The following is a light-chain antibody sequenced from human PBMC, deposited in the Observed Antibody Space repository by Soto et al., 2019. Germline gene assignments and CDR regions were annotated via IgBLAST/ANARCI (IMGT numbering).Light chain of an antibody. CDR3: AAWDDSLSGL. J-gene: IGLJ2*01. V-gene: IGLV1-47*02. CDR1: SSNIGSNY. CDR2: SNN. Sequence: QSVLTQPPSASGTPGQRVNISCSGSSSNIGSNYVYWYQQLPGTAPKLLIYSNNQRPSGVPDRFSGSKSGTSASLAISGLRSEDEADYYCAAWDDSLSGLFGGGTKLTVL.